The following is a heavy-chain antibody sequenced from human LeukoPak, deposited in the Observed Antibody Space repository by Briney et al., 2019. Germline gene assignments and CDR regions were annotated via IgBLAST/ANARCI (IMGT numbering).Heavy chain of an antibody. V-gene: IGHV4-59*08. D-gene: IGHD6-13*01. J-gene: IGHJ4*02. CDR3: ARGARSSSWYVPYYFDY. CDR1: GGSISRYF. Sequence: SETLSLTCTVSGGSISRYFWSWIRQSPGKGLEWIGYIYYNGNTKYNPSLKSRVTISVDTSKNQFSLKLSSVTAADTAVYYCARGARSSSWYVPYYFDYRGQGTLVTVSS. CDR2: IYYNGNT.